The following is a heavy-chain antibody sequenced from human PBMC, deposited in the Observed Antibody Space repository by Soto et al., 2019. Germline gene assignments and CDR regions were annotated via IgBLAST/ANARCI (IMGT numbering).Heavy chain of an antibody. D-gene: IGHD3-22*01. CDR3: AKDLPPSYYYDSSGYLKSPDY. CDR1: GFTFSSYG. V-gene: IGHV3-30*18. J-gene: IGHJ4*02. CDR2: ISYDGSNK. Sequence: QVQLVESGGGVVQPGRSLRLSCAASGFTFSSYGMHWVRQAPGKGLEWVAVISYDGSNKYYADSVKGRFTISRDNSKNPLYLQMNSLRAEEKAVYYCAKDLPPSYYYDSSGYLKSPDYWGQGSLVTVSS.